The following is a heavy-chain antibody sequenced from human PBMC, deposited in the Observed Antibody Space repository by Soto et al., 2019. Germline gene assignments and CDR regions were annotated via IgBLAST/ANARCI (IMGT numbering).Heavy chain of an antibody. V-gene: IGHV4-39*07. CDR2: IYYSGSA. D-gene: IGHD3-22*01. Sequence: PSQTLSLTCTVSGASISSSSYYWGWVRQPPGKGLEWIGSIYYSGSANYNPSLKSRVTISVDTSKNQFSLKLSSVTAADTAVYYCARALYYYDSSGDSYGMDVWGQGTTVTVSS. CDR1: GASISSSSYY. CDR3: ARALYYYDSSGDSYGMDV. J-gene: IGHJ6*02.